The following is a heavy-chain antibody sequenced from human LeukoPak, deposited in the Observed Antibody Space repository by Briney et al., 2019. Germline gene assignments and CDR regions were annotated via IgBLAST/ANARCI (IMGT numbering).Heavy chain of an antibody. CDR3: AKDSMVYAPYYFDY. V-gene: IGHV3-15*01. D-gene: IGHD2-8*01. CDR1: GFTFSNAW. J-gene: IGHJ4*02. CDR2: IKSKTDGGTT. Sequence: GGSLRLSCAASGFTFSNAWMSWVRQAPGKGLEWVGRIKSKTDGGTTDYAAPVKDRFTISRDDPKNTLYLQMNSLRAEDTAVYYCAKDSMVYAPYYFDYWGQGTLVTVSS.